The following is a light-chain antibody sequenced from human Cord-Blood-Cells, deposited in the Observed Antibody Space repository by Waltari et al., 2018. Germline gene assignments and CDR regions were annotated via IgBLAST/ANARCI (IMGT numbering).Light chain of an antibody. Sequence: QSALTQSRSVSGSPGQSVTISCTGTGSDVGGYNYVSWYQQHQGKAPKLMIDGVSKRPSGVPDRFSGSKSGNTASLTISGLQAEDEADYYCCSYAGSYTSYVFGTGTKVTVL. CDR1: GSDVGGYNY. CDR3: CSYAGSYTSYV. CDR2: GVS. V-gene: IGLV2-11*01. J-gene: IGLJ1*01.